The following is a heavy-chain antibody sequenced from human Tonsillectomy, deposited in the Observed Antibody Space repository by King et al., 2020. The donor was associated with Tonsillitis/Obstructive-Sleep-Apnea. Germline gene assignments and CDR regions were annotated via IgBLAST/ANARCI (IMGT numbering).Heavy chain of an antibody. CDR2: ISPIFGTA. CDR1: GGTFSSYA. Sequence: QLVQSGAEVKKPGSSVKVSCKASGGTFSSYAISWVRQAPGQGLEWMGGISPIFGTANYAQKFQGSGTITADESTSTAYMELSSLRSEDTAVYYCARNYDFWSGYYKRYYYYMDVWGKGTTVTVSS. D-gene: IGHD3-3*01. J-gene: IGHJ6*03. CDR3: ARNYDFWSGYYKRYYYYMDV. V-gene: IGHV1-69*01.